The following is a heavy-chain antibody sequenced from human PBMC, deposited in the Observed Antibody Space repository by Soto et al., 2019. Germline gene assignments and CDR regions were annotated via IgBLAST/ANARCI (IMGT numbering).Heavy chain of an antibody. J-gene: IGHJ6*02. V-gene: IGHV4-59*01. CDR3: ARYGLSRYYYYGMDV. D-gene: IGHD2-21*02. Sequence: SETLSLTCTVSGGSISSYYWSWIRQPPGKGLEWIGYIYYSGSTNYNPSLKSRVTISVDTSKNQFSLKLSSVTAADTAVYYCARYGLSRYYYYGMDVWGQGTTVTAP. CDR1: GGSISSYY. CDR2: IYYSGST.